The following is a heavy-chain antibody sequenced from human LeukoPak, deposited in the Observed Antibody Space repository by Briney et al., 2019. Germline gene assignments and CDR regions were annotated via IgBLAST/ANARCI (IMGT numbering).Heavy chain of an antibody. J-gene: IGHJ4*02. CDR3: ARGTIGVAGTLDF. CDR1: GFTFSSCS. CDR2: ISSSSSTI. D-gene: IGHD6-19*01. Sequence: GGSLRLSCAVSGFTFSSCSMNWVRQAPGKGLEWVSYISSSSSTIYYADSVKGRFTISRDNAKNSLYLQMNSLRDEDSAVYYCARGTIGVAGTLDFWGQGTLVTVSS. V-gene: IGHV3-48*02.